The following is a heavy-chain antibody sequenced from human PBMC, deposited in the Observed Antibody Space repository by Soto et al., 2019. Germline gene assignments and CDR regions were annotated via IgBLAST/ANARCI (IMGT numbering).Heavy chain of an antibody. Sequence: QITLKESGPTLVKPTQTLTLTCTFSGFSLSTSGVGVGWIRQPPGKALEWLAVIYWDDDNRYRPSLRSRLTFTKDTSKNQVVLTMTNMDPEDTATYYCAHKATAKLTARVFDYWGQGLLVTVSS. V-gene: IGHV2-5*02. CDR3: AHKATAKLTARVFDY. CDR2: IYWDDDN. J-gene: IGHJ4*02. D-gene: IGHD2-21*02. CDR1: GFSLSTSGVG.